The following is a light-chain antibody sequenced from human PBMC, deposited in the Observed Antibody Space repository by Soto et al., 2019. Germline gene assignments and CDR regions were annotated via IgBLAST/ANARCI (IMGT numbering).Light chain of an antibody. CDR1: QSVSSY. V-gene: IGKV3-20*01. J-gene: IGKJ1*01. CDR2: GAS. CDR3: QQYGSSPPWT. Sequence: EIVLTQSPVTLSLSPGERATLSCRASQSVSSYLAWYQQKPGQAPRLLIYGASSRATGIPDRFSGNGSGTDFTLSMSWLEPEGFAVYYCQQYGSSPPWTFGQGSKVDVK.